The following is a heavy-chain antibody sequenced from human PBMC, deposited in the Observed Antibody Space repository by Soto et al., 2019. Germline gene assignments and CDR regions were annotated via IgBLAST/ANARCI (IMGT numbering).Heavy chain of an antibody. Sequence: QLQLQESGSGLVKPSQTLSLTCAVSGGSISSSGYSWSWIRQPPGKGLEWIGYTFHSGSTYYNPSLKSRVTISVDRSKNQFSLKLSSVTAADTAVYYCARAGGLGAVAVDYWGQGTLVTVSS. CDR1: GGSISSSGYS. CDR2: TFHSGST. V-gene: IGHV4-30-2*01. CDR3: ARAGGLGAVAVDY. D-gene: IGHD6-19*01. J-gene: IGHJ4*02.